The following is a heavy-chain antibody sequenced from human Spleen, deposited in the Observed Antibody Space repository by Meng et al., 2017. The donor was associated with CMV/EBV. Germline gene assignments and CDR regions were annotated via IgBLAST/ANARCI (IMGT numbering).Heavy chain of an antibody. J-gene: IGHJ6*02. V-gene: IGHV4-59*01. CDR1: GGSISSYY. CDR2: IYYSGST. D-gene: IGHD3-10*01. CDR3: ASATSYYYGSGSYYNYYYYGMDV. Sequence: SETLSLTCTVSGGSISSYYWSWIRQPPGKGLEWIGYIYYSGSTNYNPSLKSRVTISVDTSKNQFSLKLSSVTAADTAVYYCASATSYYYGSGSYYNYYYYGMDVWGQGTTVTVSS.